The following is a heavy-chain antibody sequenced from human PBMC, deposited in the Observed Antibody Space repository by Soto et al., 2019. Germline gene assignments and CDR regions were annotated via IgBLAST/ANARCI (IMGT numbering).Heavy chain of an antibody. J-gene: IGHJ6*02. V-gene: IGHV3-48*03. CDR2: ISGSGSTI. D-gene: IGHD3-3*01. Sequence: GGSLRLSCAASGFTFSGYEMNWVRQAPGKGLEWVSYISGSGSTIYYADSVKGRFTISRENAKDSLYLQMNRLRAEDTAVYYCARELVFFGVIIPTPMDVWGQGTTVTVSS. CDR3: ARELVFFGVIIPTPMDV. CDR1: GFTFSGYE.